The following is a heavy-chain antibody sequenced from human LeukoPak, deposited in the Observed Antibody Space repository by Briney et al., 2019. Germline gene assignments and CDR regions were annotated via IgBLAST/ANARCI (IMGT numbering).Heavy chain of an antibody. V-gene: IGHV4-59*08. CDR1: GGSITSYY. CDR2: IYSGGSN. D-gene: IGHD6-19*01. CDR3: ARRAVAENYFDY. J-gene: IGHJ4*02. Sequence: SETLSLTCTVSGGSITSYYWSWIRQPPGKGLEWIGYIYSGGSNTYKPSLRSRVTISVDTSKNQFSLRLTSVTAADTAVYYGARRAVAENYFDYWGQGTLVTDSS.